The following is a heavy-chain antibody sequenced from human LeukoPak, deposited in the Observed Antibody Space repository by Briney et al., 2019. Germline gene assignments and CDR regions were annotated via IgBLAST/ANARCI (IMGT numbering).Heavy chain of an antibody. CDR2: IKSKTDGGTT. CDR3: ATVYSYFDL. Sequence: GGSLRDSCAASGFTFSNAWMSWVRQAPGKGLEWVGLIKSKTDGGTTDYAAPVKGRFTISRDDSKNTLYLQMSSLKTEDTAVYYCATVYSYFDLWGRGTVVSVSA. J-gene: IGHJ2*01. V-gene: IGHV3-15*01. CDR1: GFTFSNAW.